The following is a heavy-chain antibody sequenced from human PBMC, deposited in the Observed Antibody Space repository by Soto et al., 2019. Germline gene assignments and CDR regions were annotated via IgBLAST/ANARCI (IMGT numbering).Heavy chain of an antibody. CDR1: GGSISSYF. V-gene: IGHV4-59*08. J-gene: IGHJ6*02. D-gene: IGHD2-15*01. CDR3: ARLRQFTHGRPYGLDV. CDR2: ISYSGST. Sequence: SETLSLTCTVSGGSISSYFWSWIRQPPGKGLKWIGYISYSGSTNSNPSLKSRVTLSVDTSKNQFSLKLSSVTAADTAVYYCARLRQFTHGRPYGLDVWGQGTTVTVS.